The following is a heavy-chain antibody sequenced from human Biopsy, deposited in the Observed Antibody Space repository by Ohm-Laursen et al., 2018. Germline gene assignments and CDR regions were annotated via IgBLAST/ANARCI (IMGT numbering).Heavy chain of an antibody. CDR3: ARAGVGSDGTDSYYYGMDV. CDR2: ISPSGATT. CDR1: GITFATYH. J-gene: IGHJ6*02. V-gene: IGHV1-46*01. Sequence: SVKVSCKASGITFATYHIHWVRQAPGQGLEWMGVISPSGATTSFSQKFQGRITMTRDTSTGTVYMDLNSLGSEDTAVYYCARAGVGSDGTDSYYYGMDVWGPGTTVTVSS. D-gene: IGHD5-24*01.